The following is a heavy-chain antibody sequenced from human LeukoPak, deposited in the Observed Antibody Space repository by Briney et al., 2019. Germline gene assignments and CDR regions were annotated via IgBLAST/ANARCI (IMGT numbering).Heavy chain of an antibody. CDR3: AAHRASGWYFGEFDP. V-gene: IGHV4-59*01. J-gene: IGHJ5*02. D-gene: IGHD6-19*01. Sequence: SETLSLTCTVSGGSISSYYWSWIRQPPGKGLEWIGYIYYSGSTNYNPSLKSRVTISVDTSKNQFSLKLSSVTAADTAVYYCAAHRASGWYFGEFDPWGQGTLSPSPQ. CDR2: IYYSGST. CDR1: GGSISSYY.